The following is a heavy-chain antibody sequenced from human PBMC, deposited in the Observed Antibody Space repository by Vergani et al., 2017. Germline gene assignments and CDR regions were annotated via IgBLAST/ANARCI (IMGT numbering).Heavy chain of an antibody. D-gene: IGHD6-13*01. CDR1: GGSISSYY. Sequence: QVQLRQWGAGLLKPSETLSLTCTVSGGSISSYYWSWIRQPPGKGLEWIGYIYYSGSTNYNTSLKSRVTISVDTSKNQFSLQLSSVTAADTAVYYCARDPLYSTTWPFLLLDMDVWGQGTTVTVSS. J-gene: IGHJ6*02. CDR2: IYYSGST. CDR3: ARDPLYSTTWPFLLLDMDV. V-gene: IGHV4-59*12.